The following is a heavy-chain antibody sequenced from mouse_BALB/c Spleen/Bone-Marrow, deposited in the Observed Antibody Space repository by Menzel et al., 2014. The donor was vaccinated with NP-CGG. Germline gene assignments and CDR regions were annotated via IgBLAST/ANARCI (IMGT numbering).Heavy chain of an antibody. V-gene: IGHV7-3*02. J-gene: IGHJ1*01. CDR2: IRNKAKGYTT. CDR1: GFTFTDYY. Sequence: EVKLVESGGGLVQPGGSLRLSCATSGFTFTDYYMSWVRQPPGKALEWLGFIRNKAKGYTTEYNASVKGRFTISRDNSQSILYLQMNTLRAEDSATYYCARDINYDIYWYFDVWGAGTTVTVSS. D-gene: IGHD2-4*01. CDR3: ARDINYDIYWYFDV.